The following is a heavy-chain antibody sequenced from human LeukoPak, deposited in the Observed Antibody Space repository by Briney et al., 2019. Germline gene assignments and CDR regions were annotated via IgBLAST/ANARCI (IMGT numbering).Heavy chain of an antibody. J-gene: IGHJ6*02. V-gene: IGHV3-30-3*01. Sequence: GGSLRLSCAASGFTFSSYAMHWVRQAPGKGLEWVAVISYDGSNKYCADSVKGRFTISRDNSKNTLYLQMNSLRAEDTAVYYCASRTMYEIVVVVAATDGFGMDVWGQGTTVTVSS. CDR2: ISYDGSNK. D-gene: IGHD2-15*01. CDR1: GFTFSSYA. CDR3: ASRTMYEIVVVVAATDGFGMDV.